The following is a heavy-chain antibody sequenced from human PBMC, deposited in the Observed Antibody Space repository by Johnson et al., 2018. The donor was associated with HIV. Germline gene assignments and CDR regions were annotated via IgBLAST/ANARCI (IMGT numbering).Heavy chain of an antibody. CDR1: GFNFRDYG. CDR3: ARVPGSRAGDAFDV. Sequence: QEQLVESGGGLVKPGGSLRLSCEVSGFNFRDYGMHWVRQAPGKGLDWLAVISHDGNKIFYADSVKGRFTISRDNSKNTLYLHMKSLRVEDTALYYCARVPGSRAGDAFDVWGTGTMVTVSS. V-gene: IGHV3-30*03. J-gene: IGHJ3*01. CDR2: ISHDGNKI. D-gene: IGHD1-1*01.